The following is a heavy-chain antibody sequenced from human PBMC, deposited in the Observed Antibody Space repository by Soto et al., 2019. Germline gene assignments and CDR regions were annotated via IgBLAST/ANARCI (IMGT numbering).Heavy chain of an antibody. J-gene: IGHJ2*01. CDR3: ARAPPERSDSSGYYFLYWYFDL. V-gene: IGHV3-53*04. D-gene: IGHD3-22*01. Sequence: GGSLRLSCAASGFTVSSNYMSWVRQAPGKGLEWVSVIYSGGSTYYADSVKGRFTISRHNSKNTLYLQMNSLRAEDTAVYYCARAPPERSDSSGYYFLYWYFDLWGRGTLVTVSS. CDR1: GFTVSSNY. CDR2: IYSGGST.